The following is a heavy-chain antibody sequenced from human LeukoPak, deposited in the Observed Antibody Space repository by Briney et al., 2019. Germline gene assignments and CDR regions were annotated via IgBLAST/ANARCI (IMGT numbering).Heavy chain of an antibody. Sequence: SETLSLTCAVYGGSFSGYYWSWIRQPPGKGLEWIGEINHSGSTNYNPSLKSRVTISVDTSKNQFSLKLSSVTAADTAVYYCARAITTGSSWYLSGRGYFDYWGQGTLVTVSS. D-gene: IGHD6-13*01. V-gene: IGHV4-34*01. CDR1: GGSFSGYY. J-gene: IGHJ4*02. CDR2: INHSGST. CDR3: ARAITTGSSWYLSGRGYFDY.